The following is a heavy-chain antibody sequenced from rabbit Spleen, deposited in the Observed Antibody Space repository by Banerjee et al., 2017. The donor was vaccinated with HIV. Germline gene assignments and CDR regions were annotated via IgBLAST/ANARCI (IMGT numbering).Heavy chain of an antibody. CDR2: VYAGYSGNT. D-gene: IGHD3-1*01. J-gene: IGHJ4*01. Sequence: QEQLVESGGDLVKPGTSLTLTCTASGFTFSSYYYMCWVRQAPGKGLEWIACVYAGYSGNTYYASWAKGRFTVSTTSSTTVTLQMTSLTAADTATYFCARDLPGAIGWNFYLWGPGTLVTVS. CDR3: ARDLPGAIGWNFYL. CDR1: GFTFSSYYY. V-gene: IGHV1S45*01.